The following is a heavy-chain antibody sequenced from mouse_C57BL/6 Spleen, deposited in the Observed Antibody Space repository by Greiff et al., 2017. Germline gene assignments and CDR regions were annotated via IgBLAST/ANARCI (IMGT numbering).Heavy chain of an antibody. CDR1: GFTFSSYA. CDR2: ISDGGSYT. J-gene: IGHJ4*01. CDR3: ARDKDYYGSSYDAMDY. Sequence: EVQLVESGGGLVKPGGSLKLSCAASGFTFSSYAMSWVRQTLEKRLEWVATISDGGSYTYYPDNVKGRFTISRDNAKNNLYLQMSHLKSEDTAMYYCARDKDYYGSSYDAMDYWGQGTSVTVSS. D-gene: IGHD1-1*01. V-gene: IGHV5-4*01.